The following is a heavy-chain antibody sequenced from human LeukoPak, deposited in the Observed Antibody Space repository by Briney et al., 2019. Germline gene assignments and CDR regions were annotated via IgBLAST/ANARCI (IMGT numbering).Heavy chain of an antibody. CDR2: INPNSGGT. CDR1: GYTFTGYY. V-gene: IGHV1-2*02. Sequence: GASVKVSCKASGYTFTGYYMHWVRQAPGQGLEWMGWINPNSGGTNHAQKFQGRVTMTRDTSISTAYMELSRLRSDDTAVYYCARDVSAPRGIDYWGQGTLVTVSS. D-gene: IGHD2-2*01. CDR3: ARDVSAPRGIDY. J-gene: IGHJ4*02.